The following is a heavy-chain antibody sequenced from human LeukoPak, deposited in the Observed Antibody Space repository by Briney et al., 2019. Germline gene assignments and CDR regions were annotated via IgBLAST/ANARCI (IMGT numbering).Heavy chain of an antibody. D-gene: IGHD6-25*01. Sequence: ASVKVSCKASGYTFTSYDIHWVRQAAGQGLEWMGWMNPKNDNARYAPKFQGRVTMTKNTSKNTAYMELSSLKSDDTAIYYCARGLGIAAYYHHFYMDAWGKGTTVTVSS. J-gene: IGHJ6*03. CDR3: ARGLGIAAYYHHFYMDA. CDR2: MNPKNDNA. V-gene: IGHV1-8*01. CDR1: GYTFTSYD.